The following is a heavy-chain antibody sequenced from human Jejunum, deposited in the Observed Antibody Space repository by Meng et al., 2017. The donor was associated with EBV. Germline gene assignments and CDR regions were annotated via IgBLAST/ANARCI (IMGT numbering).Heavy chain of an antibody. CDR2: IYGDDNK. CDR1: GFSLSTSGVA. J-gene: IGHJ4*02. CDR3: AHRENWNFDY. D-gene: IGHD1-1*01. Sequence: ITLKESGPTLVKPPQTLTLTCTFSGFSLSTSGVAVGWIRQPPGKALEWLALIYGDDNKRYSPSLKSRFTITKDTSRNQVVLTMTNMDPADTATYYCAHRENWNFDYWGQGPLVTVSS. V-gene: IGHV2-5*02.